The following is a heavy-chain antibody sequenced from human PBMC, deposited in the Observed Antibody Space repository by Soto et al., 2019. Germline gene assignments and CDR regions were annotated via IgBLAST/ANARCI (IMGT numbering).Heavy chain of an antibody. D-gene: IGHD3-22*01. CDR1: GGSISSGGYY. Sequence: QVQLQESGPGLVKPSQTLSLTCTVSGGSISSGGYYWSWIRQHPGKGLEWIGYIYYSGSTYYNPSLKCRVTISVDTSKNQFSLKLSSVTAADTAVYYCARGRGTTSGYYPFFDYWGQGTLVTVSS. CDR3: ARGRGTTSGYYPFFDY. V-gene: IGHV4-31*03. J-gene: IGHJ4*02. CDR2: IYYSGST.